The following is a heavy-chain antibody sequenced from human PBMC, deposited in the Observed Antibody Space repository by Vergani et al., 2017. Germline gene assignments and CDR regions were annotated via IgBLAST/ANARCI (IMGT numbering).Heavy chain of an antibody. CDR3: AKFLGSTSPYYYSMDV. D-gene: IGHD2-2*01. CDR1: GFTFSSYA. CDR2: ISGSGGST. Sequence: EVQLLESGGGLVQPGGSLRLSCAASGFTFSSYAMSWVRQAPGKGLEWVSAISGSGGSTYYADSVKGRFTISRDNSKNTLYLQMNSLRAEDTAVYYCAKFLGSTSPYYYSMDVWGQGTTVTVSS. V-gene: IGHV3-23*01. J-gene: IGHJ6*02.